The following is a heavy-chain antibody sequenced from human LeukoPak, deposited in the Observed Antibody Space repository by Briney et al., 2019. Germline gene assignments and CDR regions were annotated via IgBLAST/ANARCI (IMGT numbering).Heavy chain of an antibody. Sequence: PGGSLRLSCTTSGFTFGDSAMSWVRQAPGKGLEWVSSISSSSSYIYYADSVKGRFTISRDNAKNSLYLQMNSLRAEDTAVYYCARGIAVTKYYYYMDVWGKGTTVTVSS. CDR2: ISSSSSYI. J-gene: IGHJ6*03. V-gene: IGHV3-21*01. D-gene: IGHD6-19*01. CDR3: ARGIAVTKYYYYMDV. CDR1: GFTFGDSA.